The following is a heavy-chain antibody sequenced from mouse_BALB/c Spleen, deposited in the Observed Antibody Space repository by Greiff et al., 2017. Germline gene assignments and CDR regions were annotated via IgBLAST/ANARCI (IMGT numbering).Heavy chain of an antibody. CDR1: GFSLTGYG. Sequence: VQLKESGPGLVAPSQSLSITCTVSGFSLTGYGVNWVRQPPGKGLEWLGMIWGDGSTDYNSALKSRLSISKDNSKSQVFLKMNSLQTDDTARYYCARDRYGSSYLYYAMDYWGQGTSVTVSS. J-gene: IGHJ4*01. D-gene: IGHD1-1*01. CDR2: IWGDGST. CDR3: ARDRYGSSYLYYAMDY. V-gene: IGHV2-6-7*01.